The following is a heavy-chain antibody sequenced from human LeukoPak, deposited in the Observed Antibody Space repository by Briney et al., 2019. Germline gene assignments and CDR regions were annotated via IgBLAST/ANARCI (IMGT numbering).Heavy chain of an antibody. CDR2: ISGSGGRT. CDR1: GFTFSSYA. D-gene: IGHD2-15*01. CDR3: AKDSLVGYCSGGSCYPGNLDY. Sequence: GGSLRLSCAASGFTFSSYAMNWVRQAPGKGLEWVSGISGSGGRTYYADSVKGRFTISRDNSKNTLYLQMNSLRAEDTAIFYCAKDSLVGYCSGGSCYPGNLDYWGQGTLVTVSS. J-gene: IGHJ4*02. V-gene: IGHV3-23*01.